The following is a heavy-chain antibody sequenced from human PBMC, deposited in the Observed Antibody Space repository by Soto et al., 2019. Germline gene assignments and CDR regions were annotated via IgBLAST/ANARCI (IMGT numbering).Heavy chain of an antibody. J-gene: IGHJ5*02. Sequence: LTISCIASGYSFTSYWISWVRQMPGKGLEWLGRIDPSDSYNNYSPSFQGHVTISVDRTISTAYLHWSSLRASDTAMYYCAGEESREMLPVPGTEGFDPWGQGTVVTVSS. D-gene: IGHD6-19*01. CDR3: AGEESREMLPVPGTEGFDP. CDR2: IDPSDSYN. V-gene: IGHV5-10-1*01. CDR1: GYSFTSYW.